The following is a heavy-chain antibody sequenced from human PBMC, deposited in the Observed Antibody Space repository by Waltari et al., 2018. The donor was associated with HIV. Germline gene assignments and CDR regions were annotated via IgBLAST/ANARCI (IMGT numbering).Heavy chain of an antibody. CDR3: AADTGTSSGWYSARYLDYYYYGMDV. D-gene: IGHD6-19*01. CDR1: GFTFTSSA. V-gene: IGHV1-58*01. CDR2: IVVGSGNT. Sequence: QMQLVQSGPEVKKPGTSVKVSCKASGFTFTSSAVQWVRQARGQRLEWIGWIVVGSGNTNYAQKFQERVTITRDMSTSTAYVELSSLRSEDTAVYYCAADTGTSSGWYSARYLDYYYYGMDVWGQGTTVTVSS. J-gene: IGHJ6*02.